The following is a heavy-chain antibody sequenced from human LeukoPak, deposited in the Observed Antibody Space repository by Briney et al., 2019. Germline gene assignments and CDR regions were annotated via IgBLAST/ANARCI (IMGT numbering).Heavy chain of an antibody. V-gene: IGHV1-46*01. CDR2: INPSGGST. CDR1: GYTFTGYY. J-gene: IGHJ5*02. CDR3: ARDQRSGYAMSWFDP. D-gene: IGHD5-12*01. Sequence: ASVKVSCKASGYTFTGYYMHWVRQAPGQGLEWLGIINPSGGSTSYAQKFQGRVTMTRDTSTSTVYMELSSLRSEDTAVYYCARDQRSGYAMSWFDPWGQGTLVTVSS.